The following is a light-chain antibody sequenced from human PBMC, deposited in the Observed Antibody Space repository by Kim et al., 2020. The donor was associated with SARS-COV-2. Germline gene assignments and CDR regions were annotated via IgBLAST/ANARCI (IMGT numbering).Light chain of an antibody. CDR3: QSADSSGTVV. V-gene: IGLV3-25*03. J-gene: IGLJ2*01. CDR2: KDS. Sequence: VSPGQTARITCSGEALPKQYAYWYQQKPGQAPVLVIYKDSERPSGIPERFSGSSSRTTVTLTISGVQAEDEADYYCQSADSSGTVVFGGGTQLTVL. CDR1: ALPKQY.